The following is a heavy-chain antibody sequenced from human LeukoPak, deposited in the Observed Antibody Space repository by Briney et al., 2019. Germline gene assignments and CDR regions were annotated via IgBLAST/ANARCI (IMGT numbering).Heavy chain of an antibody. Sequence: GGSLRLSCAASGFTFSSYAMSWVRQAPGKGLEWVSAISGSGGSTYYADSVKGRFTISRDNAKNSLYLQMNSLRAEDTALYYCARGTLKAAATDFDYWGQGTLVTVSS. CDR2: ISGSGGST. V-gene: IGHV3-23*01. J-gene: IGHJ4*02. D-gene: IGHD6-13*01. CDR3: ARGTLKAAATDFDY. CDR1: GFTFSSYA.